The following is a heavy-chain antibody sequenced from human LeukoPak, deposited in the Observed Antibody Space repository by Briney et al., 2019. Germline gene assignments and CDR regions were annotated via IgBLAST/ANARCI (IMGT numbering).Heavy chain of an antibody. CDR3: AKKGQADDGGKPD. CDR1: GFTFSRYD. V-gene: IGHV3-23*01. J-gene: IGHJ4*02. Sequence: GGSLRLSCAASGFTFSRYDLSWGPQAPGKGLEWVSAIDRGVGSTYYADSVKGRFTISRDNSKNTLYLQMNNLRVDDTAVYYCAKKGQADDGGKPDWGQGTLVTVSS. CDR2: IDRGVGST.